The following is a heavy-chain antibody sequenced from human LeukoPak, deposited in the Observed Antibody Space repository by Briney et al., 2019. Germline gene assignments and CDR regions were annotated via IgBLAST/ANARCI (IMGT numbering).Heavy chain of an antibody. J-gene: IGHJ6*02. D-gene: IGHD6-13*01. CDR2: IKQDGSEK. CDR1: GFTFSSYW. Sequence: GGSLRLSCAASGFTFSSYWMSWVRQAPGKGLEWVANIKQDGSEKYYVDSVKGRFTISRDNAKNSLYLQMNSLRAEDTAVYYCARDLPIAAAGISFDYYYYGMDVWGQGTTVTVSS. V-gene: IGHV3-7*03. CDR3: ARDLPIAAAGISFDYYYYGMDV.